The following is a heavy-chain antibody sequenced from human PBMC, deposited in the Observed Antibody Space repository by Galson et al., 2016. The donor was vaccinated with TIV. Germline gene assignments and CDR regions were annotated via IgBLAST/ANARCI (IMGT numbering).Heavy chain of an antibody. V-gene: IGHV4/OR15-8*02. CDR3: TRRSGSYSRHDGFDI. Sequence: SETLSLTCAVSGASISTDDWWTWVRQAPGKGLEWIGEISPSGKTFYSPSLNGRATISKDTSKDQFSLLLTSLTVADTAIYYCTRRSGSYSRHDGFDIWGRGAVVTVSS. J-gene: IGHJ3*02. CDR2: ISPSGKT. CDR1: GASISTDDW. D-gene: IGHD1-26*01.